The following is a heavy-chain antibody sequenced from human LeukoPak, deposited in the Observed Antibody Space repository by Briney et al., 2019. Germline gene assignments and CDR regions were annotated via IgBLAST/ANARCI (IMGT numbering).Heavy chain of an antibody. D-gene: IGHD3-10*01. Sequence: GSLRLSCAASGFTVNSNYMSWVRQAPGKGLEWVSVIYSGGNTYYADSVKGRFTIPRDNSKNTLYLQMNSLRAEDTAVYYCARVNYGLYMDVWGKGTTVTISS. CDR1: GFTVNSNY. V-gene: IGHV3-53*01. CDR3: ARVNYGLYMDV. CDR2: IYSGGNT. J-gene: IGHJ6*03.